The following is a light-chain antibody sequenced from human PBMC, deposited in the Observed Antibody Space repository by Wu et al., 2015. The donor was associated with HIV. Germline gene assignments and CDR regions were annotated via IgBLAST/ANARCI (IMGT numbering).Light chain of an antibody. V-gene: IGKV3D-20*02. CDR3: HQRTTWPRT. CDR1: QSVSSTY. CDR2: GVS. J-gene: IGKJ1*01. Sequence: EIVLTQSPGTLSLSPGERATLSCRASQSVSSTYLAWYQQKPGQAPRLLIYGVSSRATGIPDRFSGSGSGTDFTLTISSLEPEDFAVYYCHQRTTWPRTFGQGTKVEVK.